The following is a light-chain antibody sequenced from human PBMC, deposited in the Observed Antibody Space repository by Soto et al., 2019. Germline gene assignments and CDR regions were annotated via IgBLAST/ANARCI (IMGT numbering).Light chain of an antibody. CDR1: NSVLYSSNEKDY. J-gene: IGKJ4*01. CDR2: WSS. V-gene: IGKV4-1*01. CDR3: KQYYSNPLS. Sequence: DSVMTQAPDSLAVAMGERATRKCKFRNSVLYSSNEKDYLAWYQQKQAPPPKLLIDWSSTREAGAPARYSGHGSGTDFTLTISSLQAEDVAVYYSKQYYSNPLSFGGGNKGDLK.